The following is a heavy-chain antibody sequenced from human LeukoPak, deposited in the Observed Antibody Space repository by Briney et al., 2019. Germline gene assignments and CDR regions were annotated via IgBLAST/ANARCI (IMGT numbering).Heavy chain of an antibody. CDR2: TYYSGST. J-gene: IGHJ3*02. V-gene: IGHV4-59*01. Sequence: SETLSLTCTVSGGSISSYYWSWIRQPPGKGLEWIGYTYYSGSTNYNPSLKSRVTISVDTSKNQFSLKLSSVTAADTAVYYCARLVTALQDAFDIWGQGTMVTVSS. D-gene: IGHD2-21*02. CDR3: ARLVTALQDAFDI. CDR1: GGSISSYY.